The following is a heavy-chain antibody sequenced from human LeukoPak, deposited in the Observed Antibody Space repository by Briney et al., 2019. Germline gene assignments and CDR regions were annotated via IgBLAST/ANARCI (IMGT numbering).Heavy chain of an antibody. V-gene: IGHV3-48*03. J-gene: IGHJ4*02. D-gene: IGHD5-12*01. CDR2: ISSSGRSI. Sequence: PGGSLILSCAASGFTFNIYEMNWVRQAPGKGPEWISYISSSGRSIYYADSVKGRFTISRDNAKNSVYLQMNSLRVEDTAIYYCAKEDIAGNGFPFDSWGQGTKVTVSS. CDR3: AKEDIAGNGFPFDS. CDR1: GFTFNIYE.